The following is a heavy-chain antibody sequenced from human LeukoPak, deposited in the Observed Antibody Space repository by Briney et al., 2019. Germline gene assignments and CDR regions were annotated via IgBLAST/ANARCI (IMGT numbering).Heavy chain of an antibody. CDR1: GFTFSSYA. D-gene: IGHD2-15*01. Sequence: GGSLRLSCAASGFTFSSYAMSWVSQAPGKGLEWVSAISGSGGSTYYADSVKGRFTISRDNSKNTLYLQMNSLRAEDTAVYYCAKGYCSGGSCVQIDYWGQGTLVTVSS. J-gene: IGHJ4*02. CDR2: ISGSGGST. V-gene: IGHV3-23*01. CDR3: AKGYCSGGSCVQIDY.